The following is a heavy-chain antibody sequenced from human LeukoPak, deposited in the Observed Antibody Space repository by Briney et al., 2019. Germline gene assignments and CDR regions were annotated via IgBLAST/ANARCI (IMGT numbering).Heavy chain of an antibody. CDR3: ARDSDYSFDY. J-gene: IGHJ4*02. V-gene: IGHV3-48*02. Sequence: GGSLRLSCVASGFTFSDYSMNWVRQAPGKGLEWLSYIGLSSRNTFYAESVEGRFTISSDNAKNSLYLQMNILRDEDTAVYYCARDSDYSFDYWGQGTLVTVSS. CDR2: IGLSSRNT. D-gene: IGHD3-16*01. CDR1: GFTFSDYS.